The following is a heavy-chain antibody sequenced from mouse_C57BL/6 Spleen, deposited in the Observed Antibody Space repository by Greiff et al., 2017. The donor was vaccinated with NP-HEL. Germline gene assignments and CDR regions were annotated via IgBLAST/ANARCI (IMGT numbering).Heavy chain of an antibody. D-gene: IGHD1-1*01. CDR2: IYPSDSET. V-gene: IGHV1-61*01. CDR3: ARRHYDGSRPAWFAY. J-gene: IGHJ3*01. CDR1: GYTFTSYW. Sequence: QVQLQQPGAELVRPGSSVKLSCKASGYTFTSYWMDWVKQRPGQGLEWIGNIYPSDSETHYNQKFKDKATLTVDKSSSTAYMQLSRLTSDDSAVYYGARRHYDGSRPAWFAYWGQGTLVTVSA.